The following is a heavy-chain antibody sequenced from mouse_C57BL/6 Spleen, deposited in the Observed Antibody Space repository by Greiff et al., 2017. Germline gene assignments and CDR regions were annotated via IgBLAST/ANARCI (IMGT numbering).Heavy chain of an antibody. CDR3: AREEGYYYGYAMDY. V-gene: IGHV5-4*01. CDR1: GFTFSSYA. D-gene: IGHD1-1*01. Sequence: DVMLVESGGGLVKPGGSLKLSCAASGFTFSSYAMSWVRQTPEKRLEWVATISDGGSYTYYPDNVKGRFTISRDNAKNNLYLQMSHLKSEDTAMYYCAREEGYYYGYAMDYWGQGTSVTVSS. J-gene: IGHJ4*01. CDR2: ISDGGSYT.